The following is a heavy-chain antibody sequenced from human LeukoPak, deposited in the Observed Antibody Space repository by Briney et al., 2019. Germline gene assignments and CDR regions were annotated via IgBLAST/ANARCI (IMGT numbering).Heavy chain of an antibody. CDR3: ARYSSSSFHY. CDR1: GYSFTAYW. D-gene: IGHD4-11*01. CDR2: IYPGDSDT. J-gene: IGHJ4*02. V-gene: IGHV5-51*01. Sequence: GESLKISCKASGYSFTAYWIGRGRQMPGKGLEFMGMIYPGDSDTRYSPSFQGQVNMSADKSINTAYLQWRSLKASDTATYYCARYSSSSFHYWGQGTLVTASS.